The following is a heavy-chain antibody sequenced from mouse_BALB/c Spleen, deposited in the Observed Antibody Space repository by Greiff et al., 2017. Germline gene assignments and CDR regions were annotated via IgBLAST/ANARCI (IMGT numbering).Heavy chain of an antibody. CDR1: GYSFTDYI. Sequence: VQLQQTGPELVKPGASVKISCKASGYSFTDYIMLWVKQSHGKSLEWIGNINPYYGSTSYNLKFKGKATLTVDKSSSTAYMQLNSLTSEDSAVYYCARNWDGFAWFAYWGQGTLVTVSA. D-gene: IGHD4-1*01. J-gene: IGHJ3*01. CDR3: ARNWDGFAWFAY. V-gene: IGHV1-39*01. CDR2: INPYYGST.